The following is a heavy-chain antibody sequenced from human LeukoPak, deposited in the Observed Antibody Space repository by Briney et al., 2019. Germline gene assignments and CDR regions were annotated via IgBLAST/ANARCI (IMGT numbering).Heavy chain of an antibody. J-gene: IGHJ4*02. Sequence: SETLSLTCTVSGGSISSYYWSWIRQPAGKGLEWIGEIYHSGSTNYNPSLKSRVTISVDKSKNQFSLKLSSVTAADTAVYYCARGADGYSHVFDYWGQGTLVTVSS. V-gene: IGHV4-59*12. CDR3: ARGADGYSHVFDY. CDR2: IYHSGST. D-gene: IGHD5-24*01. CDR1: GGSISSYY.